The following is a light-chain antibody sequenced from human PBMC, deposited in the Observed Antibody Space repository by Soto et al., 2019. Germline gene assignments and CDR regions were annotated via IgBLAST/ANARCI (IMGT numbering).Light chain of an antibody. CDR1: QDTGKY. CDR2: DAS. J-gene: IGKJ4*01. Sequence: IQMTQSPTALSASGGDRVTITCQASQDTGKYLNWFQQKKGKAPKXLIYDASNLETGVPARFSGSGYGTDFNFTISSLQTEDIATYFCEQYDTLPLTFGGGTKVDIK. V-gene: IGKV1-33*01. CDR3: EQYDTLPLT.